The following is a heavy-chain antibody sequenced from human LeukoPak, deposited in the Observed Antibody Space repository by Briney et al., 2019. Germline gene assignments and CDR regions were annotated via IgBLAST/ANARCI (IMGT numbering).Heavy chain of an antibody. CDR3: ARHWVRFYYFDY. CDR2: IYGSGST. D-gene: IGHD3-16*01. Sequence: SETLSLTCTVSGGSISTYSWSWIRQPAGKGLEWIGRIYGSGSTNYNPSLKSRVSMSVDRSKNQFPLRLRSVTAADTAVYYCARHWVRFYYFDYWGQGTLVTVSS. CDR1: GGSISTYS. V-gene: IGHV4-4*07. J-gene: IGHJ4*02.